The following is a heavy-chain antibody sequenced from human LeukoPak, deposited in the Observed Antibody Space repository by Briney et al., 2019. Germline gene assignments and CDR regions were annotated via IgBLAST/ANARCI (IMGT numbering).Heavy chain of an antibody. D-gene: IGHD1-1*01. CDR3: ARGLENFDY. Sequence: EASVEVSCKSSGYTFIGFYMHWVRQAPGQGLEWMGRINPDSGGTNYAQKFQGRVTMTRDTSISTAYMELSRLRSDDTAVYYCARGLENFDYWGQGTLVTVSS. J-gene: IGHJ4*02. CDR1: GYTFIGFY. V-gene: IGHV1-2*06. CDR2: INPDSGGT.